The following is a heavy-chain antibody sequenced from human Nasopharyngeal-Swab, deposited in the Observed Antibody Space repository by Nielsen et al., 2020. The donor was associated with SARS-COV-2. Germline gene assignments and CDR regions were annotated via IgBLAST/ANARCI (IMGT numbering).Heavy chain of an antibody. V-gene: IGHV3-23*01. CDR2: IGGDGGDT. CDR3: AKDSFRDNGVYDAFDI. J-gene: IGHJ3*02. D-gene: IGHD2-8*01. CDR1: RFTFSDYY. Sequence: GESLKISCAASRFTFSDYYMSWVRQAPGKGLEWVSGIGGDGGDTDYADTVKGRFTMSRDNSRNMLYLQMNSLRAEDTAVYFCAKDSFRDNGVYDAFDIWGQGTMVIVSS.